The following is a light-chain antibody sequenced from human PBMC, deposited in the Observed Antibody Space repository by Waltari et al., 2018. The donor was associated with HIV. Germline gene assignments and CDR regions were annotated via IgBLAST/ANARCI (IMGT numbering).Light chain of an antibody. V-gene: IGLV1-47*01. CDR3: AAWDDSLSAWV. CDR1: TSNIGNNY. J-gene: IGLJ3*02. CDR2: RDN. Sequence: QSVLTQPPSASGTPGQRVTISCSGSTSNIGNNYVYWYQHLPGTAPKLLSYRDNQRPSGVPDRCSGSKSGTSASLAISGLRSDDEADYYCAAWDDSLSAWVFGGGTKLTVL.